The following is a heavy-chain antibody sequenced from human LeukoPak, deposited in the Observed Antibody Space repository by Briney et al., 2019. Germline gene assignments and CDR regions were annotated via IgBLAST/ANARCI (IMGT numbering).Heavy chain of an antibody. Sequence: SETLSLTCTVSGGSISSGSYYWSWIRQPAGKGLEWIGRIYTSGSTNYNPSLKSRVTISVDTSKNQFSLKLSSVTAADTAVYYCARGMQQLVPVFWFDPWGQGTLVTASS. CDR2: IYTSGST. D-gene: IGHD6-13*01. CDR3: ARGMQQLVPVFWFDP. V-gene: IGHV4-61*02. CDR1: GGSISSGSYY. J-gene: IGHJ5*02.